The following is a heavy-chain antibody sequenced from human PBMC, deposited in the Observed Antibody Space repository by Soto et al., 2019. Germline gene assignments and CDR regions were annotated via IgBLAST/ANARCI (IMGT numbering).Heavy chain of an antibody. CDR2: ISYDGSNK. J-gene: IGHJ4*02. V-gene: IGHV3-30*18. CDR3: AKTPGITMIVVVITGSPFDY. D-gene: IGHD3-22*01. CDR1: GFTFSSYG. Sequence: QVQLVESGGGVVQPGRSLRLSCAASGFTFSSYGMHWVRQAPGKGREWVAVISYDGSNKYYADSVKGRFTISRDNSKNTLYLQMNSLRAEDTAVYYCAKTPGITMIVVVITGSPFDYWGQGTLVTVSS.